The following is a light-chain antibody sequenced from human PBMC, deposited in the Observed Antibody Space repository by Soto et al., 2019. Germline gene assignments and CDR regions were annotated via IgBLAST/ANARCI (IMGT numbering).Light chain of an antibody. CDR1: SSDVGGYNY. Sequence: QSVLTQPASVSGSPGQSITISCTGSSSDVGGYNYVSWYQHHPGKAPKLMIYEVNNRPSGVSNRFSGSKSGNTASLTISGLQAEDEADYYCSSYASSSSVVVGGSVVFGGGTKVTVL. CDR3: SSYASSSSVVVGGSVV. CDR2: EVN. V-gene: IGLV2-14*01. J-gene: IGLJ2*01.